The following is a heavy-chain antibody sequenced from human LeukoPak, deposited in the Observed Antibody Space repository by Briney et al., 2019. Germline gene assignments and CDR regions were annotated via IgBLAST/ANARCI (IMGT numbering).Heavy chain of an antibody. V-gene: IGHV1-69*05. CDR3: ALTVSSSWYGYFQH. J-gene: IGHJ1*01. Sequence: SVKVSCKASGGTFCSYAISWVRQAPGQGLEWMGRIIPIFGTANYAQKFQGRVTITTDESTSTAYMELSSLRSEDTAVYYCALTVSSSWYGYFQHWGQGTLVTVSS. D-gene: IGHD6-13*01. CDR1: GGTFCSYA. CDR2: IIPIFGTA.